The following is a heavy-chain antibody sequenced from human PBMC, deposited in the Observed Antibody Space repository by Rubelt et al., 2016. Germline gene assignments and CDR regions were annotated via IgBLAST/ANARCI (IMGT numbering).Heavy chain of an antibody. CDR2: IDWDDDK. CDR3: ARTQTETEPDY. V-gene: IGHV2-70*01. CDR1: GFSLSTSGMC. D-gene: IGHD1-1*01. J-gene: IGHJ4*02. Sequence: QVTLRESGPALVRPTQTLTLTCTSSGFSLSTSGMCVSWIRQPPGKALEWLALIDWDDDKYYSTSMRTRLTISKDTSKNQVVLTMTDMDPVDTATYYCARTQTETEPDYWGQGTLVTVSS.